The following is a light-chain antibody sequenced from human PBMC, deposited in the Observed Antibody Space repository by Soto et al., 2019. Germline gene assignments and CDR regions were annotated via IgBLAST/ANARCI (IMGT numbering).Light chain of an antibody. V-gene: IGKV1-5*01. Sequence: DIQMTQSPSTLSASVGDRVTITCRASQGISAWLAWYQQKPGKAPKLLIFDASTLQSGVPSRVSGSGSGTDFTLTISSLQPDDFATYYCQQYSSFWNTFGQGTKLEIK. CDR2: DAS. CDR3: QQYSSFWNT. CDR1: QGISAW. J-gene: IGKJ2*01.